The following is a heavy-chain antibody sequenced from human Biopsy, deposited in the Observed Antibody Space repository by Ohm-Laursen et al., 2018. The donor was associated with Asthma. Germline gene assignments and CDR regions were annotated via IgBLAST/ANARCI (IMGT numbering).Heavy chain of an antibody. J-gene: IGHJ3*02. CDR1: VYTFIHYA. CDR3: ARTYFDFLTGQVNDAFAI. Sequence: ASAKVSCKASVYTFIHYAIHWVPQAPGQTLEWMGWINVGNGNTKYSQKFQGRVSITRDKSARTAYMDLSSLRSEDTAVYYCARTYFDFLTGQVNDAFAIWGQGTVVTVSS. V-gene: IGHV1-3*01. CDR2: INVGNGNT. D-gene: IGHD3-9*01.